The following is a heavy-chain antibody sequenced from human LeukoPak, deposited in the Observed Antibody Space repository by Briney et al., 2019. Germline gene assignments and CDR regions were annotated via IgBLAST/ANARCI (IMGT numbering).Heavy chain of an antibody. D-gene: IGHD4-23*01. J-gene: IGHJ4*02. CDR3: AGRGDGGRSFDY. CDR2: IYSAGST. Sequence: GGSLRLSCAASGFTVSDNYMSWVRQAPGKGLEWVSLIYSAGSTYYADSVTGRFTISRDNSKNTLFLQMNSLRAGDTAVYYCAGRGDGGRSFDYWGQGTLVTVSS. CDR1: GFTVSDNY. V-gene: IGHV3-53*01.